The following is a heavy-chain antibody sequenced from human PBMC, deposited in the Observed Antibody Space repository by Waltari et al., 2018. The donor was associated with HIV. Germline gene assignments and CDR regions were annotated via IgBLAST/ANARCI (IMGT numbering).Heavy chain of an antibody. D-gene: IGHD3-10*01. CDR2: ISWNSDTI. CDR1: GFTFDDYT. V-gene: IGHV3-9*01. J-gene: IGHJ6*02. Sequence: EVQLVESGGGVVQPGRSLRLSCAASGFTFDDYTRHWVRQAPGKGLEWVSGISWNSDTITYADSVKGRFTISRDNAKNSLYLQMNSLRAEDTALYYCAKDRGSGSYGGHHYYYGMDVWGQGTAVTVSS. CDR3: AKDRGSGSYGGHHYYYGMDV.